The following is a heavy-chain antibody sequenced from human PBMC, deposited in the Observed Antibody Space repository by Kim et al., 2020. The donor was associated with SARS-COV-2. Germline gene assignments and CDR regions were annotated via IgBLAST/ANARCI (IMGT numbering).Heavy chain of an antibody. Sequence: YYSDSVKGRFTISRDNSKHTLYLQMNSLRAEDTAVYYCAKVHHSGSTSGDYWGQGTLVTVSS. CDR3: AKVHHSGSTSGDY. D-gene: IGHD3-10*01. V-gene: IGHV3-23*01. J-gene: IGHJ4*02.